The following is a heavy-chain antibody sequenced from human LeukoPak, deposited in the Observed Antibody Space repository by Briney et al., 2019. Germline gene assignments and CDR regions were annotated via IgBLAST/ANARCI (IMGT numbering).Heavy chain of an antibody. D-gene: IGHD1-26*01. Sequence: GGSLRLSCAASGFTVGSSYMGSVRQAPGKGLEWVSVIYSGGSTYYADSMKGRFTLSRDNSKNTLYLQMNSLRAEDTAVYYCARLSGSYYEADFWGQGTLVTVSS. CDR3: ARLSGSYYEADF. V-gene: IGHV3-53*01. J-gene: IGHJ4*02. CDR1: GFTVGSSY. CDR2: IYSGGST.